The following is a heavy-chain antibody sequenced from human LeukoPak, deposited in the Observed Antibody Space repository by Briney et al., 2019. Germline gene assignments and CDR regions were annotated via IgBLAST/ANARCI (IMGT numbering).Heavy chain of an antibody. J-gene: IGHJ6*02. CDR1: GGTFSSYA. D-gene: IGHD2-2*01. Sequence: ASVKVSCKASGGTFSSYAISWVRQAPGQGLEWMGRIIPIFGIANYAQKFQGRVTITADKSTSTAYVELSSLRSEDTAVYYCASRKYCSGTSCSYYYYYGMDVWGQGTTVTVSS. CDR2: IIPIFGIA. CDR3: ASRKYCSGTSCSYYYYYGMDV. V-gene: IGHV1-69*04.